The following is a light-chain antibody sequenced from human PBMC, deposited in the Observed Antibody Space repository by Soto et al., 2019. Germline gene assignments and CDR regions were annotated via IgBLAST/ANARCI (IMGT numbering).Light chain of an antibody. CDR2: GAS. V-gene: IGKV3-20*01. J-gene: IGKJ1*01. CDR3: LQYGNSPRT. Sequence: EVVWTQSPGTLSLSPGALATLSCRASQSVTSNYLAWYQQRPGQAPRLLIYGASTRATGIPDRYSGSRSGTEFALTISRLEPEVLAVYCWLQYGNSPRTGGQGT. CDR1: QSVTSNY.